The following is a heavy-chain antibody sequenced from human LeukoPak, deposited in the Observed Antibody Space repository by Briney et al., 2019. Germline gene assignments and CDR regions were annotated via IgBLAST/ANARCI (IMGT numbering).Heavy chain of an antibody. D-gene: IGHD3-3*01. CDR1: GYTFTGYY. V-gene: IGHV1-2*02. Sequence: ASVKVSCKASGYTFTGYYMHWVRQAPGQGLEWMGWINPNSGGTNYAQKFQGRVTMTRDKSISTAYMELSRLRSDDTAVYYCARADYDFWRGYWPVDWGQGTLVTVSS. J-gene: IGHJ4*02. CDR3: ARADYDFWRGYWPVD. CDR2: INPNSGGT.